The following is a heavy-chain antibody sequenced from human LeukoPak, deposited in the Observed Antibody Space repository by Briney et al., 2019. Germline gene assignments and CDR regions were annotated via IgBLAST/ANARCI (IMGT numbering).Heavy chain of an antibody. V-gene: IGHV1-18*01. CDR2: ISHYNGNT. Sequence: ASVKVSCKASGYTFTSYAMNWVRQAPGQGLEWMGWISHYNGNTNYAPKLQDRVTMTTDTSTNTAYMELRSLRSDDTAVYYCARYSAYCSSTSCYLKIRSYYYYYYMDVWGKGTTVTVSS. J-gene: IGHJ6*03. CDR1: GYTFTSYA. D-gene: IGHD2-2*01. CDR3: ARYSAYCSSTSCYLKIRSYYYYYYMDV.